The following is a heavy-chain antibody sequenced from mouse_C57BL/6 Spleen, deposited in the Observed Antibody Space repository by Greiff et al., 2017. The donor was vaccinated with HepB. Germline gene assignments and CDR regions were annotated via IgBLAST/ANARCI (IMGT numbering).Heavy chain of an antibody. CDR3: ARSFIYAMDY. Sequence: QVQLKESGPELVKPGASVKISCKASGYAFSSSWMNWVKQRPGKGLEWIGRIYPGDGDTNYNGKFKGKATLTADKSSSTAYMQLSSLTSEDSAVYVCARSFIYAMDYWGQGTAVTVAS. CDR1: GYAFSSSW. J-gene: IGHJ4*01. V-gene: IGHV1-82*01. D-gene: IGHD1-1*01. CDR2: IYPGDGDT.